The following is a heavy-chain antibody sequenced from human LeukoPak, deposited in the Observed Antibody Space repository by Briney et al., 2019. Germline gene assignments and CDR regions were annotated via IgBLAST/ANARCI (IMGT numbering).Heavy chain of an antibody. V-gene: IGHV3-30*02. CDR1: GFTFNSYA. J-gene: IGHJ5*02. CDR3: AKDKARFYGSGSYFNWFDP. Sequence: PGGSLRLSCAASGFTFNSYAMHWVRQAPGKGLEWVTFIRYDGSNKYYADSVKGRFTISRDNSKNTLYLQMNSLRAEDTAVYYCAKDKARFYGSGSYFNWFDPWGQGTLVTVSS. CDR2: IRYDGSNK. D-gene: IGHD3-10*01.